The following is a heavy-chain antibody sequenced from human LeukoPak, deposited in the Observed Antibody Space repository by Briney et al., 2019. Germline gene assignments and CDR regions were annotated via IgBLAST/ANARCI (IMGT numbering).Heavy chain of an antibody. Sequence: SQTLSLTCTVSGDSITSSGYFWRWTRQPPGKGLEWIGYIYYTGSAYYNPSVESRLTISVDTSKNQFSLRLTPVTAADTAVYYCARGSEFFEFWGQGILVTVSS. V-gene: IGHV4-31*03. CDR2: IYYTGSA. J-gene: IGHJ4*02. D-gene: IGHD3-10*01. CDR3: ARGSEFFEF. CDR1: GDSITSSGYF.